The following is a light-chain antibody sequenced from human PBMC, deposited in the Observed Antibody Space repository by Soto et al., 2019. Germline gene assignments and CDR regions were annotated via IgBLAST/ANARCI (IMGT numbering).Light chain of an antibody. CDR2: EVS. CDR1: QSLIHSDGNTY. Sequence: DVVMTQSPLSLPVTLGQPASISCRSSQSLIHSDGNTYLSWFQQRPGQSPRRLIYEVSDRDSGVPDRFTGSGSGPDFTLKISRVAAEDVGVYYCMQGTHWPWTFGQGTEVEIK. CDR3: MQGTHWPWT. J-gene: IGKJ1*01. V-gene: IGKV2-30*02.